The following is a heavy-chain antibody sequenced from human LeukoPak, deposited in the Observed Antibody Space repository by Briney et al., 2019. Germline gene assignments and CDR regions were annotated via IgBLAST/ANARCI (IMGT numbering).Heavy chain of an antibody. J-gene: IGHJ3*02. CDR3: ARDPHLYSSSSADAFDI. CDR2: IIPIFGTA. D-gene: IGHD6-6*01. Sequence: ASVKVSCKASGGTLSSYAISWVRQAPGQGLEWMGGIIPIFGTANYAQKFQGRVTITADESTSTAYMELSSLRSEDTAVYYCARDPHLYSSSSADAFDIWGQGTMVTVSS. CDR1: GGTLSSYA. V-gene: IGHV1-69*13.